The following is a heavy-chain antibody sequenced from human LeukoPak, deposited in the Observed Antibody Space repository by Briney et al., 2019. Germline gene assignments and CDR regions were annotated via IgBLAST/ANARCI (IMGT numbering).Heavy chain of an antibody. CDR3: ARVAQQSWVDY. V-gene: IGHV3-11*04. D-gene: IGHD1-1*01. J-gene: IGHJ4*02. CDR1: GFTFSDYY. CDR2: IGSSGNNI. Sequence: PGGSLRLSCAASGFTFSDYYMSWIRQAPGQGLEWVSCIGSSGNNIYYADSVKGRFTISRDNAKNSLYLQMNSLRPEDTAVYYCARVAQQSWVDYWGQGTLVTVSS.